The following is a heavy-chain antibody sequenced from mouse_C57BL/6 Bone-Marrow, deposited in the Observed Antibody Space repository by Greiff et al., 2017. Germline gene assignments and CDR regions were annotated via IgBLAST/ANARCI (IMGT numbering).Heavy chain of an antibody. J-gene: IGHJ3*01. D-gene: IGHD2-2*01. CDR2: IFPGDGDT. Sequence: QVQLQQSGPELVKPGASVKISCKASGYAFSSSWMNWVKQRLGKGLEWIGRIFPGDGDTNYNGKFKGKATLTADKSSSKAYMQLSSVTSEDTAVYFCARGGYDAWFAYWGQGTLVTVSA. V-gene: IGHV1-82*01. CDR3: ARGGYDAWFAY. CDR1: GYAFSSSW.